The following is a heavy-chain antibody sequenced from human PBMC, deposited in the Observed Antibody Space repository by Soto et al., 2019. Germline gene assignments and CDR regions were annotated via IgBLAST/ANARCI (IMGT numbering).Heavy chain of an antibody. CDR2: IYYSGST. CDR1: GGSISSGGYY. D-gene: IGHD3-10*01. Sequence: SETLSLTCTVSGGSISSGGYYWSWIRQHPGKGLEWIGYIYYSGSTYYNPSLKSRVTISVDTSKNQFSLKLSSVTAADTAVYYCARMARGVYYYMDVWGKGTTVTVSS. J-gene: IGHJ6*03. CDR3: ARMARGVYYYMDV. V-gene: IGHV4-31*03.